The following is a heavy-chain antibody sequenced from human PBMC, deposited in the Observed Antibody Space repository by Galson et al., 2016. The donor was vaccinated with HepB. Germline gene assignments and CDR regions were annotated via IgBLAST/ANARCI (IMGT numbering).Heavy chain of an antibody. V-gene: IGHV4-39*01. CDR1: GGSISSSSFY. J-gene: IGHJ4*02. D-gene: IGHD3-16*01. CDR2: WYYTGSP. CDR3: AREAMLHGAVHFDY. Sequence: ETLSLTCTVSGGSISSSSFYWGWIRQPPGKGLEWIGSWYYTGSPFYNPALRSRVSISVDTSKNQLSLQLSFVSAADTAVYHCAREAMLHGAVHFDYWGLGILVTASS.